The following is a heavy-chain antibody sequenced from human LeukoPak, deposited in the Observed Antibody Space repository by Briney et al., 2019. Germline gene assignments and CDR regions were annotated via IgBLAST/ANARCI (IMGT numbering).Heavy chain of an antibody. CDR2: ISNYVGST. Sequence: PGGSLRLSCAASGFTFSSNAMSWVRQAPGKGLEWLSGISNYVGSTYYADSVKGRFTISRDNSKNTLYLQMNSLRAEDTAVYYCAKVPLAGYYFDSWGQGTLVTVSS. CDR1: GFTFSSNA. D-gene: IGHD6-19*01. V-gene: IGHV3-23*01. CDR3: AKVPLAGYYFDS. J-gene: IGHJ4*02.